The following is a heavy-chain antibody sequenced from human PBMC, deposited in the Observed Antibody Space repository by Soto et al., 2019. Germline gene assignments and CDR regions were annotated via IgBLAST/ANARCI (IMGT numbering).Heavy chain of an antibody. CDR3: ARHHYGSGSYSIEY. D-gene: IGHD3-10*01. Sequence: SETLSLTCTVSGGSIRSYYWSWIRQPPGKGLDWIGYISDSGSTNYNFSLKSRVTISVDTSKNQFSLKLSSVTAADTAVYYCARHHYGSGSYSIEYWGQGTLVTVSS. V-gene: IGHV4-59*08. J-gene: IGHJ4*02. CDR1: GGSIRSYY. CDR2: ISDSGST.